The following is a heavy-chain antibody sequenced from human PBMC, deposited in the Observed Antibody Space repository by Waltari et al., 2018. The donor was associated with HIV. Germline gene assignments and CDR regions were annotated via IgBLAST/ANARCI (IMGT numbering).Heavy chain of an antibody. J-gene: IGHJ3*02. CDR1: GFTFSSYS. CDR2: ISSSSSYI. Sequence: EVQLVESGGGLVKPGGSLRLSCAASGFTFSSYSMNWVRQAPGKGLEWVSSISSSSSYIYYADSVKGRFTISRDNAKNSLYLQMNSLRAEDTAVYYCARDRSGFITSYAFDIWGQGTMVTVSS. CDR3: ARDRSGFITSYAFDI. D-gene: IGHD3-22*01. V-gene: IGHV3-21*01.